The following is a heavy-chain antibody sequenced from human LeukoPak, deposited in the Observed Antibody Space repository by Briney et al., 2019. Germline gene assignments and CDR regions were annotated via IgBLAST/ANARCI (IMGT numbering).Heavy chain of an antibody. Sequence: SETLSLTCTVSGGSISSYYWSWIRQPPGKGLEWIGYIYYSGSTNYNPSLKSRVTISVDTSKNQFSLKLSSVTAADTAVYYCARDRLGAAAGRRGFNSNWFDPWGQGTLVTVS. V-gene: IGHV4-59*01. CDR2: IYYSGST. J-gene: IGHJ5*02. D-gene: IGHD6-13*01. CDR3: ARDRLGAAAGRRGFNSNWFDP. CDR1: GGSISSYY.